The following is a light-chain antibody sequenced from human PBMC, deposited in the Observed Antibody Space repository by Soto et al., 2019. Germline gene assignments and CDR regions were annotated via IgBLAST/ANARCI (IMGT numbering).Light chain of an antibody. J-gene: IGKJ5*01. Sequence: DIQVTQSPSAVSASVVDRVTITFLASQDIAGYLAWYQHKPGRTPELLIHGASRLQSGVPARFSGSGSGTDFTLSINSLQPEDFATYYCQQAYSFPINFGQGTRLEIK. CDR1: QDIAGY. CDR3: QQAYSFPIN. V-gene: IGKV1D-12*01. CDR2: GAS.